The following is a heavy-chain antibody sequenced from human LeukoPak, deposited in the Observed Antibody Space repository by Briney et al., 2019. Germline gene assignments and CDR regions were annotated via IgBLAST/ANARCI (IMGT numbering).Heavy chain of an antibody. CDR2: ISYDGSNK. D-gene: IGHD1-26*01. V-gene: IGHV3-30*18. CDR3: AKDKAPLARIGYFDY. Sequence: GGSLRLSCAASGFTFSSYGMHWVRQAPGKGLEWVAVISYDGSNKYYADSVKGRFTISRDNSKNTLYLQMNSLRAEDAAVYYCAKDKAPLARIGYFDYWGQGTLVTVSS. CDR1: GFTFSSYG. J-gene: IGHJ4*02.